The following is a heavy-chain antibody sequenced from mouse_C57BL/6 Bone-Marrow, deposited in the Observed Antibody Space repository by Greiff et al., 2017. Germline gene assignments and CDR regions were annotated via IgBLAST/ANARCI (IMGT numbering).Heavy chain of an antibody. Sequence: EVHLVESGEGLVKPGGSLKLSCAASGFTFSSYAMSWVRQTPEKRLEWVAYISSGGDYIYYADTVKGRFTISRDNARNTLYLQMSSLKSEDTAMYYCTRREYYGSRAWFAYWGQGTLVTVSA. D-gene: IGHD1-1*01. CDR2: ISSGGDYI. V-gene: IGHV5-9-1*02. CDR1: GFTFSSYA. J-gene: IGHJ3*01. CDR3: TRREYYGSRAWFAY.